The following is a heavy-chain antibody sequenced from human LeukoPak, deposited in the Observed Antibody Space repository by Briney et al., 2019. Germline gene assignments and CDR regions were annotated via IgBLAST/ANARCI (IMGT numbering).Heavy chain of an antibody. J-gene: IGHJ3*02. CDR3: AKGGWLQFRAFDI. D-gene: IGHD5-24*01. CDR1: GFTFDDHG. CDR2: ITWNGGTT. Sequence: GGSLRLSCAASGFTFDDHGMNWVRQAPGKGLEWVSGITWNGGTTGYADSVRGRFTISRDNSKNTLYLQMNSLRAEDTAVYYCAKGGWLQFRAFDIWGQGTMVTVSS. V-gene: IGHV3-20*04.